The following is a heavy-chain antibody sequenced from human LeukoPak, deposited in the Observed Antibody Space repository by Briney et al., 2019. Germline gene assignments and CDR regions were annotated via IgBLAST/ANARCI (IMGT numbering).Heavy chain of an antibody. CDR2: ISGSGGST. CDR3: AKVYGDYEGYFDY. Sequence: GGSLRLSCAASGFTFSSYAMSWVRQAPGKGLEWVSAISGSGGSTYYADSVKGRFTISRDNSKNTLYLQTNSLRAEDTAVYYCAKVYGDYEGYFDYWGQGTLVTVSS. D-gene: IGHD4-17*01. V-gene: IGHV3-23*01. J-gene: IGHJ4*02. CDR1: GFTFSSYA.